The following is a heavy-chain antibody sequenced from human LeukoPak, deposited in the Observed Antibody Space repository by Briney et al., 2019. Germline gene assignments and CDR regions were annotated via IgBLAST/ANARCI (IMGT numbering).Heavy chain of an antibody. CDR2: INPNSGGT. D-gene: IGHD1-26*01. CDR1: GYTFTGYY. CDR3: ARASFIVGALVDY. J-gene: IGHJ4*02. Sequence: PSASVKVSCKTSGYTFTGYYMHWVRQAPGQGLEWMGWINPNSGGTNYAQKFQGRVTMTRDTSISTAYMELSRLRSDDTAVYYCARASFIVGALVDYWGQGTLVTVSS. V-gene: IGHV1-2*02.